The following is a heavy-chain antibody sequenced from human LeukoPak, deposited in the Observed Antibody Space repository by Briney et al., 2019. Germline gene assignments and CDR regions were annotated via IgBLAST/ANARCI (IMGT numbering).Heavy chain of an antibody. CDR3: ASHPYDFWSGYPGRGPYYYGMDV. V-gene: IGHV4-31*03. Sequence: SETLSLTCTVSGGSISSGGYYWSWIRQHPGKGLEWIGYIYYSGSTYYNPSLKSRVTISVDTSKNQFSLKLSSVTAADTAVYYCASHPYDFWSGYPGRGPYYYGMDVWGQGTTVTVSS. J-gene: IGHJ6*02. CDR1: GGSISSGGYY. D-gene: IGHD3-3*01. CDR2: IYYSGST.